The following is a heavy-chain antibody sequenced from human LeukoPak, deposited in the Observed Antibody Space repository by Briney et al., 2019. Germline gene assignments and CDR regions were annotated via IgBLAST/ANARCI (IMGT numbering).Heavy chain of an antibody. D-gene: IGHD2-21*02. Sequence: GGSLRLSCAVSGFRVTNDYMSWVRQAPGKGLEWVSVIYSGGSTYYADSVKGRFTISRDNSKNTLYLQMNSLRAEDTAVYYCARTCGGDCYPYFDYWGQGTLVTVSS. J-gene: IGHJ4*02. V-gene: IGHV3-53*01. CDR3: ARTCGGDCYPYFDY. CDR1: GFRVTNDY. CDR2: IYSGGST.